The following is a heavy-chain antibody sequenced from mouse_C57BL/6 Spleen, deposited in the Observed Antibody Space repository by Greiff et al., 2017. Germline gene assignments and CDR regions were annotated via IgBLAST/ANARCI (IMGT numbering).Heavy chain of an antibody. V-gene: IGHV14-1*01. CDR3: TPHYYGSSHDY. Sequence: VQLQQSGAELVRPGASVKLSCTASGFNIKDYYMHWVKQRPEQGLEWIGRIDPEDGDTEYAPKFQGKATMTADTSSNTAYLQLSSLTSDDTAVYYCTPHYYGSSHDYWGQGTTLTVSS. CDR2: IDPEDGDT. D-gene: IGHD1-1*01. CDR1: GFNIKDYY. J-gene: IGHJ2*01.